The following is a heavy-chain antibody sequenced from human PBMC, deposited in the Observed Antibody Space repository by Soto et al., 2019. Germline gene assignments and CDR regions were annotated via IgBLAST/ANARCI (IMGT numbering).Heavy chain of an antibody. CDR2: MWFHETNK. V-gene: IGHV3-33*06. J-gene: IGHJ3*01. CDR1: VFTFRNYG. D-gene: IGHD3-22*01. CDR3: AKKMFADPSGYQHNDAFDL. Sequence: VGSLRLSCASSVFTFRNYGMHCVRQSPGKWLEWVAVMWFHETNKYYADSVKGRFTISRDDSKSTLYLQMNSLRAEDTAVYYCAKKMFADPSGYQHNDAFDLWGQGT.